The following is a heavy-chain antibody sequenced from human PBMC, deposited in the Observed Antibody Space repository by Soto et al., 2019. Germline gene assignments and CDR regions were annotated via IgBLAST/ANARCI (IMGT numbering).Heavy chain of an antibody. CDR3: ARGGDSSGYPPFYYGMDD. V-gene: IGHV1-18*01. D-gene: IGHD3-22*01. J-gene: IGHJ6*02. Sequence: ASVKVSCKASGYTFTSYGMSWVRQAPGQGLEWMGWISAYNGNTNYAQKLQGRVTMTTDTSTSTAYMELRSLRSDDTAVYYCARGGDSSGYPPFYYGMDDWGQGTTVTVPS. CDR1: GYTFTSYG. CDR2: ISAYNGNT.